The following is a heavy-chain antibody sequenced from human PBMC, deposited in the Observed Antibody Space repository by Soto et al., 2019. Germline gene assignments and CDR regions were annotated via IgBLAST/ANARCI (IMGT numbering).Heavy chain of an antibody. CDR2: INAGNGNT. CDR1: GYTFTSYA. V-gene: IGHV1-3*01. J-gene: IGHJ2*01. D-gene: IGHD4-17*01. CDR3: ASARAAWVTTFDWYFDL. Sequence: GASVKVSCKASGYTFTSYAMHWVRQAPGQRLEWMGWINAGNGNTKYSQKFQGRVTITRDTSASTAYMELSSLRSEDTAVYYFASARAAWVTTFDWYFDLWGRGTLVTVSS.